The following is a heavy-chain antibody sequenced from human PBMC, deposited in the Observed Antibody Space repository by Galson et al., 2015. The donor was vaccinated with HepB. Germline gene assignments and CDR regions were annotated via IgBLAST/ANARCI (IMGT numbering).Heavy chain of an antibody. V-gene: IGHV3-30*18. CDR2: ISYDGRNK. CDR3: AKDPYLYHALAGNMAGFDY. D-gene: IGHD6-19*01. CDR1: GVTFSNYG. J-gene: IGHJ4*02. Sequence: PLRLSCAASGVTFSNYGFHWVRQAPGKGLEWVTVISYDGRNKHYADSVKGRFAISRDNSKNMVYLQMNSLRAEDTALYYCAKDPYLYHALAGNMAGFDYWGQGTLVTVSS.